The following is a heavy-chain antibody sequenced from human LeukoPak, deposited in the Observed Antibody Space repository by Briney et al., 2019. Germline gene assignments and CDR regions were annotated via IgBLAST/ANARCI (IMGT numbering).Heavy chain of an antibody. D-gene: IGHD2-15*01. V-gene: IGHV3-30-3*02. Sequence: GGSLRLSCAASGFTFSSYAIHWVRRAPGKGLEWVAVISYDGSNKYYADSVKGRFTISRDNSKNTLYLQMNSLRAEDTAVYYCAKRALDCSGGSCPLLLFDYWGQGTLVTVSS. CDR3: AKRALDCSGGSCPLLLFDY. CDR1: GFTFSSYA. J-gene: IGHJ4*02. CDR2: ISYDGSNK.